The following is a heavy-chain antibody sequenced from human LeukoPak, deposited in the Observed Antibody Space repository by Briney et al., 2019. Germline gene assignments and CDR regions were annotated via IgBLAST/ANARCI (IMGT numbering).Heavy chain of an antibody. CDR1: GGSISSGSYY. CDR3: ARSYFDY. Sequence: SETLSLTCTVSGGSISSGSYYWSWIRQPAGKGLEWIGRIYTSGSTNYNPSLKSRVTMSVDTSKNQFSLKLSSVTAADTAVYYCARSYFDYWGQGTLVTVSS. V-gene: IGHV4-61*02. J-gene: IGHJ4*02. CDR2: IYTSGST.